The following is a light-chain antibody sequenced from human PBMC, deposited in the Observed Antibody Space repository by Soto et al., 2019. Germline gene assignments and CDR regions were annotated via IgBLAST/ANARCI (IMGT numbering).Light chain of an antibody. CDR2: EVS. V-gene: IGLV2-14*01. Sequence: QSALTQPASVSGSPGQSITISCTRPSSDVGGYNYVSWYQQHPGKAPKLIIYEVSNRPSGVSNRFSGSKSGNTASLTISGLQAEDEADYYCNSYTSKAKGVFGTGTKLTVL. CDR3: NSYTSKAKGV. CDR1: SSDVGGYNY. J-gene: IGLJ1*01.